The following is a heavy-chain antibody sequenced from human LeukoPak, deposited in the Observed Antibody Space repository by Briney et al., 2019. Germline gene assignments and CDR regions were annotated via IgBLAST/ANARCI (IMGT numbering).Heavy chain of an antibody. D-gene: IGHD2-2*01. CDR1: GFTFSSYS. V-gene: IGHV3-21*01. J-gene: IGHJ3*02. CDR2: ISSSSSYI. CDR3: ARDGTPPGSTSFVNAFDI. Sequence: PGGSLRLSCAASGFTFSSYSMNWVRQAPGKGLEWVSSISSSSSYIYYADSVKGRFTISRDNAKNSLYLQMNSLRAEDTAVYYCARDGTPPGSTSFVNAFDIWGQGTMVTVSS.